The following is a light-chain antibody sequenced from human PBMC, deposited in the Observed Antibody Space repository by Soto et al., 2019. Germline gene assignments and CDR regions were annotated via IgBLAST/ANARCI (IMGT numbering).Light chain of an antibody. CDR3: QQYGSSST. Sequence: EIVLPQSPDTLSLSPGERATLSCRASQSVSSSYLAWYQQKPGQAPRLLIYGASSRPTGIPDRFSGSGSGTDFTLTISRLEPEDFAVYYCQQYGSSSTFGQGTRLEIK. CDR2: GAS. V-gene: IGKV3-20*01. J-gene: IGKJ5*01. CDR1: QSVSSSY.